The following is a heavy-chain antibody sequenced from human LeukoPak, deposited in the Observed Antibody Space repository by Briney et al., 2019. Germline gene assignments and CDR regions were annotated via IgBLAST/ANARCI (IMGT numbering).Heavy chain of an antibody. D-gene: IGHD3-3*01. CDR3: ERDGDCWSGYYPPDY. CDR2: ISACNGNT. Sequence: ASVKVSFKASGYTFTSYGSSGVRQARGQGLEWMGWISACNGNTNYAQKLQGRVTMPPETSSRADDMALRELTADCAAGCFCERDGDCWSGYYPPDYWGQGTLVTVSS. V-gene: IGHV1-18*01. J-gene: IGHJ4*02. CDR1: GYTFTSYG.